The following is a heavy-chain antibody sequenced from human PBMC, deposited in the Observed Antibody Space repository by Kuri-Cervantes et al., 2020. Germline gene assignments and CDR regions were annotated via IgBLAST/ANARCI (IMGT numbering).Heavy chain of an antibody. V-gene: IGHV3-13*01. CDR2: IGTAVDT. Sequence: GGSLRLSCAASGFTFSSYDMRWVRQATGKVLGWVSAIGTAVDTYYPGPVKGRFTISRDNAKNSLLMQLNSLRAEDTAVYYCATDSNDQEFDNWGQGTMVTVSS. D-gene: IGHD1-1*01. CDR1: GFTFSSYD. J-gene: IGHJ4*02. CDR3: ATDSNDQEFDN.